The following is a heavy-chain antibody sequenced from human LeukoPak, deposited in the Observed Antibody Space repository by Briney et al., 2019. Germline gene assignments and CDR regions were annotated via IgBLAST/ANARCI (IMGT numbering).Heavy chain of an antibody. D-gene: IGHD6-6*01. J-gene: IGHJ4*02. V-gene: IGHV4-34*01. CDR2: INHSGST. Sequence: SETLSLTCAVHGGSFSGYYWSWIRQPPGKGLEWIGEINHSGSTNYNPSLTSRVTISVDTSKNQFSLKLSSVTAADTAVYYCARGAHARPVDYWGQGTLVTVSS. CDR3: ARGAHARPVDY. CDR1: GGSFSGYY.